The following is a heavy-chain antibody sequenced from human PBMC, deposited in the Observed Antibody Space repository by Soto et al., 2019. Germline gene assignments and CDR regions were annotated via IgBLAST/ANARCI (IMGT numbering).Heavy chain of an antibody. Sequence: QVQLQESGPGLVKPSQTLSLTCTVSGGSISSGGYYWSWIRQHPGKGLEWIGYIYYSGSTYYNPSLKSRVTISVDTSKNQFSLKLCSVTAADTAVYYCAREVREIYDFWSGYGSVDIWGQGTMVTVSS. CDR2: IYYSGST. CDR3: AREVREIYDFWSGYGSVDI. J-gene: IGHJ3*02. V-gene: IGHV4-31*03. CDR1: GGSISSGGYY. D-gene: IGHD3-3*01.